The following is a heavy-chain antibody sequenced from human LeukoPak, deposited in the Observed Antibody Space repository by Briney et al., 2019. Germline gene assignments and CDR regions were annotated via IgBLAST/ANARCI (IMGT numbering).Heavy chain of an antibody. Sequence: SETLSLTCTVSGYSITSTYYWGWIRQSPGKGLAWIGSIYHSGSSYYNPSLKSRVTISVDTSKNHFSLKLTSVTAADTAVYYCAREHYYDSTAYLDWGQGTLVSVSS. D-gene: IGHD3-22*01. CDR1: GYSITSTYY. J-gene: IGHJ4*02. V-gene: IGHV4-38-2*02. CDR2: IYHSGSS. CDR3: AREHYYDSTAYLD.